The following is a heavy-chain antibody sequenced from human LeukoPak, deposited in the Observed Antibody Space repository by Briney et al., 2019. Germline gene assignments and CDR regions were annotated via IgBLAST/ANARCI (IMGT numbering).Heavy chain of an antibody. CDR1: GDSLTGYY. CDR2: IYYTRNT. D-gene: IGHD5-18*01. Sequence: SETLSLTCTVSGDSLTGYYWGWIRQPPGKGLEWIGNIYYTRNTYYNPSLKSRVTISLDTSKNQFSLKVISMTAADTAVYYCAREAMGMVSAFDIWGQGTMVTVSS. V-gene: IGHV4-39*07. J-gene: IGHJ3*02. CDR3: AREAMGMVSAFDI.